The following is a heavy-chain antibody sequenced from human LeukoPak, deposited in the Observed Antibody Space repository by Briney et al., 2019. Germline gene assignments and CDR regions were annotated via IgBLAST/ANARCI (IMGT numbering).Heavy chain of an antibody. CDR2: IYHSGST. V-gene: IGHV4-4*02. Sequence: SETLPLTCAVSGGSISSSNWWSWVRQPPGKGLEWIGEIYHSGSTNYNPSLKSRVTISVDKSKNQFSLKLSSVTAADTAVYYCASRAAAGTDYFDYWGQGTLATVSS. CDR1: GGSISSSNW. D-gene: IGHD6-13*01. CDR3: ASRAAAGTDYFDY. J-gene: IGHJ4*02.